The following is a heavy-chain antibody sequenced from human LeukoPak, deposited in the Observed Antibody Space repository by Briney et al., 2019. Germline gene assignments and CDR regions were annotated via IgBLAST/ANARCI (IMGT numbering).Heavy chain of an antibody. CDR3: ARRIAVAGTKKGPFDY. Sequence: SETLSLTCAVYGGSFSGYYWSWIRQPPGKGLEWIGEINHSGSTNYNPSLKSRVTISVDTSKNQFSLKLSSVTAADTAVYYCARRIAVAGTKKGPFDYWGQGTLVTVSS. V-gene: IGHV4-34*01. D-gene: IGHD6-19*01. CDR1: GGSFSGYY. CDR2: INHSGST. J-gene: IGHJ4*02.